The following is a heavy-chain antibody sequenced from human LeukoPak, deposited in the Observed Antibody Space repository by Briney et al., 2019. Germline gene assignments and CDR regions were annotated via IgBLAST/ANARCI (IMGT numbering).Heavy chain of an antibody. Sequence: GRSLRLSCAASGFTFSSYGMHWVRQAPGKGLEWVEVISCDGSNKYYADSVKGRFTISRDNSKNTLYLQMNSLRAEDTAVYYCAKGAIVATTADYFDYWGQGTLVTVSS. CDR2: ISCDGSNK. D-gene: IGHD5-12*01. V-gene: IGHV3-30*18. J-gene: IGHJ4*02. CDR3: AKGAIVATTADYFDY. CDR1: GFTFSSYG.